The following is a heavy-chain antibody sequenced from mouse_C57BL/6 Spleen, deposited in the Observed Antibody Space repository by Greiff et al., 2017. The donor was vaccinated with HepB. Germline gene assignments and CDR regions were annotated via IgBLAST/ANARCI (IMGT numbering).Heavy chain of an antibody. V-gene: IGHV1-52*01. CDR1: GYTFTSYW. D-gene: IGHD2-12*01. CDR2: IDPSDSET. J-gene: IGHJ1*03. Sequence: VQLQQPGAELVRPGSSVKLSCKASGYTFTSYWMHWVKQRPLQGLEWIGNIDPSDSETHYNQKFKDKATLTVDKSSSTAYMQLSSLTSEDSAVYYCAKDSPGWYFDVWGTGTTVTVSS. CDR3: AKDSPGWYFDV.